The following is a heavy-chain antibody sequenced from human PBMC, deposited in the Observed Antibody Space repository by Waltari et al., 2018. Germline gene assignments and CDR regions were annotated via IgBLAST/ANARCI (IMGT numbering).Heavy chain of an antibody. CDR1: GFTVSSNY. V-gene: IGHV3-53*01. J-gene: IGHJ4*02. CDR2: IYSGGST. Sequence: EVQLVESGGGLIQPGGSLRLSCAASGFTVSSNYMSWVRQAPGKGLEWVSVIYSGGSTYYADSVKGRFTISRDNSKNTLYLQMNSLRAEDTAVYYCARESFADILTGYPTWGQGTLVTVSS. CDR3: ARESFADILTGYPT. D-gene: IGHD3-9*01.